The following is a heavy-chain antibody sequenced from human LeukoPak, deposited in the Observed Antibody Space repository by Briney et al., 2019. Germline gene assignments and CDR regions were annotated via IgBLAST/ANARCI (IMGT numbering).Heavy chain of an antibody. V-gene: IGHV4-4*07. D-gene: IGHD2-2*01. CDR1: GGSISSYY. CDR2: IYTSGST. J-gene: IGHJ5*02. CDR3: AREDDCSSTSCYLGLYNWFDP. Sequence: SETLSLTCTVSGGSISSYYWSWIRQPAGKGLEWIGRIYTSGSTNYNPSLKSRVTMSVDTSKNQFSLKLSSVTAADTAVYYCAREDDCSSTSCYLGLYNWFDPWGQGTLVTVYS.